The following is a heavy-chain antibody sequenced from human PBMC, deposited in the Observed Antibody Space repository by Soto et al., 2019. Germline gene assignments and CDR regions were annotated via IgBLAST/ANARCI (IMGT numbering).Heavy chain of an antibody. CDR2: ISAYNGNT. J-gene: IGHJ5*02. V-gene: IGHV1-18*01. Sequence: ASVKVSCKASGYTFTSYGISWVRQAPGQGLEWMGWISAYNGNTNYAQKLQGRVTMTTDTSTSTAYMELRSLRSDDTAVYYCARDIPPTVTKSDWFDPWGQGTLVTVSS. CDR3: ARDIPPTVTKSDWFDP. D-gene: IGHD4-17*01. CDR1: GYTFTSYG.